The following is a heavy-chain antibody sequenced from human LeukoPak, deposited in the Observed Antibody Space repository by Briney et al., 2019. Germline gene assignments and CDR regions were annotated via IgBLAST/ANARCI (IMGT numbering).Heavy chain of an antibody. Sequence: SETLSLTCAVYGGSFSGYYWSWIRQPPGKGLEWIGEINHSGSTNYNPSLKSRVTISVDTSKNQFSLKLSSVTAADTAVYYCARGLIAAAGTWRDWGQGTLVTVSS. CDR2: INHSGST. D-gene: IGHD6-13*01. J-gene: IGHJ4*02. V-gene: IGHV4-34*01. CDR1: GGSFSGYY. CDR3: ARGLIAAAGTWRD.